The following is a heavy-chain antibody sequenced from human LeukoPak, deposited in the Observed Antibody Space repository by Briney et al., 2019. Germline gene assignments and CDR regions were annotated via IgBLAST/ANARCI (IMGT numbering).Heavy chain of an antibody. D-gene: IGHD5-12*01. CDR3: ARDSGYSGYALDL. V-gene: IGHV3-66*01. CDR2: IYSGENT. Sequence: GGSLRLSCAASGFSVSNNYVSWVRQAPGKGLEWVSMIYSGENTYYLDSVKGRFTISRDNSKNKLYLQMYSLRAEDTAVYYCARDSGYSGYALDLWGQGNLVTVSS. CDR1: GFSVSNNY. J-gene: IGHJ5*02.